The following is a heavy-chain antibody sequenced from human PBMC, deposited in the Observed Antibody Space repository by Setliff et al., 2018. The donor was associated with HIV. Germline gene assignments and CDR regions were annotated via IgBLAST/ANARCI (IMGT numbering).Heavy chain of an antibody. Sequence: GGSLRLSCAASGFTFSSYEMDWFRQAPGKGLEWVSSISSTYYADSVKGRFTISRDNSKNMQYLQMDSLRAEDTAVYYCARGRNRNYVVYGMDVWGQGTTVTVSS. V-gene: IGHV3-21*04. D-gene: IGHD1-7*01. CDR3: ARGRNRNYVVYGMDV. CDR1: GFTFSSYE. CDR2: ISST. J-gene: IGHJ6*02.